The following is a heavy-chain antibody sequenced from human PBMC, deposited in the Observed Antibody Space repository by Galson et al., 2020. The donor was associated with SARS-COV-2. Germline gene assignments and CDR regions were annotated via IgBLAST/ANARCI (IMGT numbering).Heavy chain of an antibody. CDR1: GFTFGSYA. D-gene: IGHD3-10*01. V-gene: IGHV3-23*01. J-gene: IGHJ4*02. CDR3: AKAPREVLPWLGAYFDY. CDR2: ISGSGGST. Sequence: GESLKISCAASGFTFGSYAMSWVRQAPGKGVEWVSAISGSGGSTYYADSVKGRFTISRDNSKNTLYLQMNSLRAEDTAVYYCAKAPREVLPWLGAYFDYWGQGTLVTVSS.